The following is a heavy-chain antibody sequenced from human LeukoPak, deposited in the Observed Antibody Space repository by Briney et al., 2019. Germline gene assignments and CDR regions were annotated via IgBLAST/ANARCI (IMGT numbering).Heavy chain of an antibody. CDR2: INNDGTTT. CDR3: LSCIAPNCYEF. Sequence: PGGSLRLSCAASGFTFSTHWMHWVRQAPGNGLVWVSCINNDGTTTTYADSVKGRFTISRDNAKSTLYLQMNSLRAEDTAVYYCLSCIAPNCYEFWGQGAPVTVSS. CDR1: GFTFSTHW. V-gene: IGHV3-74*03. D-gene: IGHD2-2*01. J-gene: IGHJ4*02.